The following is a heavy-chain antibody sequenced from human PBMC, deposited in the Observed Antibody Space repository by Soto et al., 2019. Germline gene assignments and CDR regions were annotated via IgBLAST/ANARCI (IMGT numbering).Heavy chain of an antibody. Sequence: QVRLVQSGAEVKKPGASVKGSCKASGYTFTTYAMHWVRQAPGQRLEWMGWINGGNTDTKYSPKFQGRVSITRHTSASTVYIELSSLTSENTAVYYCARGRVVRRVTTSVPPDYWGQATLVTVSS. J-gene: IGHJ4*02. CDR3: ARGRVVRRVTTSVPPDY. CDR1: GYTFTTYA. D-gene: IGHD4-17*01. V-gene: IGHV1-3*01. CDR2: INGGNTDT.